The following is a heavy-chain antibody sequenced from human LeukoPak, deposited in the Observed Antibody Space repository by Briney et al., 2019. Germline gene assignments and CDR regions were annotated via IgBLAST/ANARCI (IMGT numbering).Heavy chain of an antibody. CDR1: GGSISSGRYY. J-gene: IGHJ4*02. CDR2: IYASETT. Sequence: RTLETLSLTCTVSGGSISSGRYYWTWIRQPAGKGLEWIGRIYASETTNYNPSLKSRVTISVDTSKNQFSLKLSSVTAADTAVYYCASSGTTGTSFDYWGQGTLVTVSS. CDR3: ASSGTTGTSFDY. V-gene: IGHV4-61*02. D-gene: IGHD1-1*01.